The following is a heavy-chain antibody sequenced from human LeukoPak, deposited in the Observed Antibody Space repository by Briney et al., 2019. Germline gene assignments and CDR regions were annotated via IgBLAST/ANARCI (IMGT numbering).Heavy chain of an antibody. Sequence: GGSLRLSCAASGFTFSSYAMSWVRQAPGKGLEWVSAISGSGGSTYYTDSVKGRFTISRDNSKNTLYLQMNSLRAEDTAVYYCAKKGYYDGSGYYMYYFDHWGQGTLVTVSS. CDR3: AKKGYYDGSGYYMYYFDH. D-gene: IGHD3-22*01. CDR1: GFTFSSYA. V-gene: IGHV3-23*01. J-gene: IGHJ4*02. CDR2: ISGSGGST.